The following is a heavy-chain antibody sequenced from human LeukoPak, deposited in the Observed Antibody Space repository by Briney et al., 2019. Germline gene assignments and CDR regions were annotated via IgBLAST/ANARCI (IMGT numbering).Heavy chain of an antibody. D-gene: IGHD1-26*01. Sequence: PSETLSLTCTVSGGSISSGDYYWSWIRQPPGKGLEWIGYIYYSGSTYYNPSLKSRVTISVDTSKNQFSLKLSSVTAADTAVYYCATEWVRRDTPYNWFDPWGQGTLVTVSS. V-gene: IGHV4-30-4*01. CDR1: GGSISSGDYY. CDR2: IYYSGST. J-gene: IGHJ5*02. CDR3: ATEWVRRDTPYNWFDP.